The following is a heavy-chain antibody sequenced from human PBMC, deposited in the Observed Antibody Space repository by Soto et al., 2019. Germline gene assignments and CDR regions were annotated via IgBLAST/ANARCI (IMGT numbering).Heavy chain of an antibody. J-gene: IGHJ4*02. CDR3: XHAYGGRSLY. Sequence: QITLKESGPTLVKPTQTLTLTCTFSGFSLTTDRVGVGWIRQPPGEALEWLAVIYWDDSKTYRPSLESRLTXXXXXXXXXXXXXXXXXXXXXXXXXXXXHAYGGRSLYWGQGTLVTVSS. D-gene: IGHD1-26*01. CDR1: GFSLTTDRVG. V-gene: IGHV2-5*02. CDR2: IYWDDSK.